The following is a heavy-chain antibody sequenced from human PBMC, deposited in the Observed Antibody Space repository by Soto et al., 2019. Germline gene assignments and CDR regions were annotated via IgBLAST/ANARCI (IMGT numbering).Heavy chain of an antibody. CDR1: GFTVSSTNY. J-gene: IGHJ4*02. V-gene: IGHV3-53*05. CDR3: ASGRGYDILTGYYPYFDS. D-gene: IGHD3-9*01. CDR2: IYSGGTT. Sequence: GGSLRLSCTASGFTVSSTNYMSWVRQAPGKGLEWVSVIYSGGTTFYADSVKGRFTISRDNAKKSLYLQMNSLRAEDTALYYCASGRGYDILTGYYPYFDSWGQRALVTVSS.